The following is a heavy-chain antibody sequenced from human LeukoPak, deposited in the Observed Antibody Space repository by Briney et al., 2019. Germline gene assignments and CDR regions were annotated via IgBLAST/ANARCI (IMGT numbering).Heavy chain of an antibody. Sequence: PSETLSLTCTVSGDSISDYHWSWIRQPPGKGLEWIAYIYFAGSTNYNPSLKSRVTMSVDTSKNQFSLKLSSVTAADTAVYYCARGSGVPAAPNHDAFDIWGQGTMVTVSS. CDR3: ARGSGVPAAPNHDAFDI. CDR2: IYFAGST. CDR1: GDSISDYH. D-gene: IGHD2-2*01. J-gene: IGHJ3*02. V-gene: IGHV4-59*12.